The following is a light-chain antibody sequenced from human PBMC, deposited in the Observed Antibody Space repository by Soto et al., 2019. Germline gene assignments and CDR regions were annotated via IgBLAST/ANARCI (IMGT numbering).Light chain of an antibody. CDR2: DVS. CDR3: ISYTRSSTPLYVV. CDR1: SSDVGGYNY. Sequence: QSALTQPASVSGSPGQSITISCTGTSSDVGGYNYVSWYQQHPGKAPKLMIYDVSNRPSGVSNRVPGYKSGNTASLPISGLQAEDEADYYCISYTRSSTPLYVVLGGGTQLTVL. J-gene: IGLJ2*01. V-gene: IGLV2-14*01.